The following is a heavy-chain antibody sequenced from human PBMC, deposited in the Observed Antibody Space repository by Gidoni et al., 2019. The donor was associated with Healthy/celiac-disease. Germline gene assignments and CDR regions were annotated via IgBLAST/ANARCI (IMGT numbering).Heavy chain of an antibody. CDR3: AGGAEGGYVGWGHY. CDR2: TIPIFGTA. CDR1: GATFSSDA. Sequence: QVPLVQSGAPVTTPGSSVKVSCKASGATFSSDAISWVRQAPGQGLEWMGGTIPIFGTANDAQKFQGRVTITADESRSTAYMELSSLRSEDTAVYYCAGGAEGGYVGWGHYWGQGTLVTVSS. V-gene: IGHV1-69*01. J-gene: IGHJ4*02. D-gene: IGHD5-12*01.